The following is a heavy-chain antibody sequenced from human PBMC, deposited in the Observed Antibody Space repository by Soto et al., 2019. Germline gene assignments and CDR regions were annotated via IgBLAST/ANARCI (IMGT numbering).Heavy chain of an antibody. CDR2: IKEDGSDK. J-gene: IGHJ4*02. V-gene: IGHV3-7*05. Sequence: GGSLSLSCAGSGFTFSRYWMTWVRQAPGKGLEWVANIKEDGSDKYYVDSVKGRFTISRDNAQNSLYLQLNSLRAEDTAVYYCARQRDGYWGQGTLVTVSS. CDR3: ARQRDGY. CDR1: GFTFSRYW.